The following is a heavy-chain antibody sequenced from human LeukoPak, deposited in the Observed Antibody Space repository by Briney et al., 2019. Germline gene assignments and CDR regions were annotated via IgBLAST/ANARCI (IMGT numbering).Heavy chain of an antibody. CDR2: IYYSGST. D-gene: IGHD6-13*01. V-gene: IGHV4-59*01. J-gene: IGHJ5*02. CDR1: GGSISNYY. Sequence: RPSETLSLTCTVSGGSISNYYWSWIRQPPGKGLEWIGYIYYSGSTNYNPSLMSRVTISVDTSKNQFSLKLSSVTAADTAVYYCARGATWYHPWGQGTLVIVSS. CDR3: ARGATWYHP.